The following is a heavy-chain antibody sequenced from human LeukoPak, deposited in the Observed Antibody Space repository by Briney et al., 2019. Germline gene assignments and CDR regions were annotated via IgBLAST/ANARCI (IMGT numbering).Heavy chain of an antibody. J-gene: IGHJ5*02. CDR1: GGTFSSYA. V-gene: IGHV1-69*04. D-gene: IGHD3-22*01. Sequence: ASVKVSCKASGGTFSSYAISWLRQAPGQGLEWMGRIIPILGIANYAQKFQGRVTITADKSTSTAYMELSSLRSEDTAVYYCARDPPYYYDSSGYFYNWFDPWGQGTLVTVSS. CDR3: ARDPPYYYDSSGYFYNWFDP. CDR2: IIPILGIA.